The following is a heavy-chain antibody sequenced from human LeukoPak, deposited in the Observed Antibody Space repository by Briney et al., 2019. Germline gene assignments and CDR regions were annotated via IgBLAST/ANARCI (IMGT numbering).Heavy chain of an antibody. Sequence: ASVKVSCKASGYTFTGYYMHWVRQAPGQGLEWMGWINPNSGGTNFAQKFQYRVTMTRDTSISTAYMELSRLRSDDSAVYCCARSPDILTGEDFDYWGQGTLVTVSS. CDR1: GYTFTGYY. CDR3: ARSPDILTGEDFDY. V-gene: IGHV1-2*02. CDR2: INPNSGGT. D-gene: IGHD3-9*01. J-gene: IGHJ4*02.